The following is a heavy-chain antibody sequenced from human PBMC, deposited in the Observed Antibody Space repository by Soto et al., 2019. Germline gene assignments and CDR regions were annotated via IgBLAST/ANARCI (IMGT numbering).Heavy chain of an antibody. D-gene: IGHD2-8*01. CDR1: GFNASSYY. CDR2: MYSGGST. J-gene: IGHJ4*02. Sequence: PGGSLRLSCTASGFNASSYYMSWVRQAPGEGLEWVSVMYSGGSTYYADSVKGRFTISRDISKNTLYLQMNNLRGEDTAVYYCAKWRPSGVDCWGQGTLVTVSS. V-gene: IGHV3-53*01. CDR3: AKWRPSGVDC.